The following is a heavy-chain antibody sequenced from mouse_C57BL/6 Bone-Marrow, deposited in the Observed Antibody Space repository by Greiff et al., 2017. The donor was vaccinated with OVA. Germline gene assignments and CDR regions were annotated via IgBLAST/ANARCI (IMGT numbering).Heavy chain of an antibody. V-gene: IGHV14-4*01. Sequence: VQLQQSGAELVRPGASVKLSCTASGFNIKDDYMHWVKQRPEQGLEWIGWIDPENGDTEYASKFQGKATITADTSSNTAYLQISSLTSEDTAVYYCTLTGSDYWGQGTTLTVS. CDR3: TLTGSDY. CDR2: IDPENGDT. J-gene: IGHJ2*01. CDR1: GFNIKDDY. D-gene: IGHD4-1*01.